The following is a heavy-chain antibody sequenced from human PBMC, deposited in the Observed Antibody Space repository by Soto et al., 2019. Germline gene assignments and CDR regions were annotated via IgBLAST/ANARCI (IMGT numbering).Heavy chain of an antibody. CDR1: GFTFSSYS. CDR2: ISSSSSYI. V-gene: IGHV3-21*01. D-gene: IGHD4-17*01. J-gene: IGHJ5*02. CDR3: AREDYGDYNNWFDP. Sequence: GGSPRLSCAASGFTFSSYSMNWVRQAPGKGLEWVSSISSSSSYIYYADSVKGRFTISRDNAKNSLYLQMNSLRAEDTAVYYCAREDYGDYNNWFDPWGQGTLVTVSS.